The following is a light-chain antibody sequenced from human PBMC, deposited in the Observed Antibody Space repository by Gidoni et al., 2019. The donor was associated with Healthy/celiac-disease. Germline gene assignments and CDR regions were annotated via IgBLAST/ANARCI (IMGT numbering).Light chain of an antibody. CDR1: QSVSSN. CDR3: QQYNNWPWT. J-gene: IGKJ1*01. CDR2: GAS. Sequence: EIVMTRSPATLSVSPGERATLSCRASQSVSSNLAWYQQKPGQAPRLLIYGASTRATGIPARFSGSGSGTEFTLTISSLQSEAFAVYYCQQYNNWPWTFGQGTKVEIK. V-gene: IGKV3-15*01.